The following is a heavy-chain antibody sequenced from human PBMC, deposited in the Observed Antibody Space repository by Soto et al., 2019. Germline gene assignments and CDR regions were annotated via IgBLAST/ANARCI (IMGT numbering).Heavy chain of an antibody. V-gene: IGHV3-7*01. J-gene: IGHJ4*02. CDR2: IKQDGSEK. CDR3: ARRLLYGGYFDY. Sequence: VRQAPGKGLEWVANIKQDGSEKYYVDSVKGRFTISRDNAKNSLYLQMNSLRAEDTAVYYCARRLLYGGYFDYWGQGTLVTVSS. D-gene: IGHD3-10*01.